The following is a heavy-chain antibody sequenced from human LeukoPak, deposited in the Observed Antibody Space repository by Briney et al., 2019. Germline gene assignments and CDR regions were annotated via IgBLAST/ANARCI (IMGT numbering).Heavy chain of an antibody. CDR1: GDSVSNNSAA. CDR2: AYYRSRWYY. Sequence: SQTLSLTCAISGDSVSNNSAAWNWIGQSPSRGLEWLGRAYYRSRWYYDYAVSVKSRITINPDTFMNQFSLQLNSVTPEDTAVYYCARGGGTFDYWGQGALVTVSS. J-gene: IGHJ4*02. V-gene: IGHV6-1*01. CDR3: ARGGGTFDY. D-gene: IGHD3-16*01.